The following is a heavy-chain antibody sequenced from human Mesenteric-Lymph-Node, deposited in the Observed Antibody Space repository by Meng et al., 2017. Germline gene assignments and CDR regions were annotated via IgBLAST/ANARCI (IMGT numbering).Heavy chain of an antibody. Sequence: GSLRLSCTVSGGSISSYYWSWIRQPPGKGLEWIGYIDYSGSTNYNPSLKSRVTISVDTSKNQFSLKLSSVTAADTAVYYCARDNLRCSGGSCYSLPQDNWFDPWGQGTLVTVSS. J-gene: IGHJ5*02. CDR2: IDYSGST. CDR1: GGSISSYY. CDR3: ARDNLRCSGGSCYSLPQDNWFDP. V-gene: IGHV4-59*01. D-gene: IGHD2-15*01.